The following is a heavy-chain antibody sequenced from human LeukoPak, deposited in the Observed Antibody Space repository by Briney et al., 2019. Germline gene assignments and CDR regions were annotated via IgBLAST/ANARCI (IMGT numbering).Heavy chain of an antibody. D-gene: IGHD4-17*01. J-gene: IGHJ4*02. CDR3: ARGPTVTTDY. CDR1: GGSIGSSNYY. Sequence: PSETLSLTCTVSGGSIGSSNYYWGWIRQPPGKGLEWIGTIYYSGSTYYNPSLKSRVTMSVDTSKNQFSLRLNSVTAADTAVYYCARGPTVTTDYWGQGTLVTVSS. CDR2: IYYSGST. V-gene: IGHV4-39*01.